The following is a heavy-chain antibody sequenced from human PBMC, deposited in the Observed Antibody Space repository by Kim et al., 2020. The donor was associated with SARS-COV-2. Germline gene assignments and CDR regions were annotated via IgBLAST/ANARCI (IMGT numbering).Heavy chain of an antibody. V-gene: IGHV7-4-1*02. CDR3: ARGQRPGIAAAGTLSPLYGMDV. J-gene: IGHJ6*02. Sequence: ASVKVSCKASGYTFTSYAMNWMRQAPGQGLEWMGWINTNTGNPTYAQGFTGRFVFSLDTSVSTAYLQISSLKAEDTAVYYCARGQRPGIAAAGTLSPLYGMDVWGQGATVTVS. D-gene: IGHD6-13*01. CDR1: GYTFTSYA. CDR2: INTNTGNP.